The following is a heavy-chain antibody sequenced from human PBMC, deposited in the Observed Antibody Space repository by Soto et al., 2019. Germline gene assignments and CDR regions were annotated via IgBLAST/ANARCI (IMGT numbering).Heavy chain of an antibody. Sequence: EVQLLESGGNLVQPGGSLRLSCAGSGYTFSSSIMSWVRQAPGKGLEWVSTFSGSSGNSYYADSAKGRLTISRDNSQNSLYLQMNSLRAEDTALYYCAKREHNFFDYWGQGTLVTVSS. CDR3: AKREHNFFDY. CDR2: FSGSSGNS. CDR1: GYTFSSSI. J-gene: IGHJ4*02. V-gene: IGHV3-23*01.